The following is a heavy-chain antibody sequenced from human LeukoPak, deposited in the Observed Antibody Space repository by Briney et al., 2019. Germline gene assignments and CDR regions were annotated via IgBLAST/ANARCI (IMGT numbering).Heavy chain of an antibody. D-gene: IGHD5/OR15-5a*01. V-gene: IGHV3-23*01. CDR1: GFTFSSYA. CDR3: AKALRHHYYYGMDV. CDR2: ISGSGGST. Sequence: GGSLRLSCAASGFTFSSYAMSWVRQAPGKGLEWVSAISGSGGSTYYADSVKGRFTISRDNSKNTLYLQMNSLRAEDTAVYYCAKALRHHYYYGMDVWGQGTTITVSS. J-gene: IGHJ6*02.